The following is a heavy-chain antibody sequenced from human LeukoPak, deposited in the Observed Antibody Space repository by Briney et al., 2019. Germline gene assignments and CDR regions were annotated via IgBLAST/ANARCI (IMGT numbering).Heavy chain of an antibody. CDR2: LDGRDVT. CDR1: GFTLSTYG. D-gene: IGHD5-24*01. Sequence: GGSLRLSCEGSGFTLSTYGMSWVRQALGQGLEWVSTLDGRDVTHYADSVKGRVTISRDNSKNTLYLQMNSLSDGDTAIYYCARDGINWADRWGQGTLVTVSS. J-gene: IGHJ5*02. CDR3: ARDGINWADR. V-gene: IGHV3-23*01.